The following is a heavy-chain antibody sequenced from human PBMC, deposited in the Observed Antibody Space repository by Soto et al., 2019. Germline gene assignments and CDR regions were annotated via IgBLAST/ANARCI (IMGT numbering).Heavy chain of an antibody. CDR3: AKTPRGGDYGDWYFDL. J-gene: IGHJ2*01. Sequence: EVQLLESGGGLVQPGGSLRLSCAASGFSFSSYAMTWVRQAPGKGLEWVSTISNSGGSTYYADSVKGRFTISRDNSKNTLYLQMNSLRAEDTAIYYCAKTPRGGDYGDWYFDLWGRGTLVTVSS. CDR2: ISNSGGST. CDR1: GFSFSSYA. D-gene: IGHD4-17*01. V-gene: IGHV3-23*01.